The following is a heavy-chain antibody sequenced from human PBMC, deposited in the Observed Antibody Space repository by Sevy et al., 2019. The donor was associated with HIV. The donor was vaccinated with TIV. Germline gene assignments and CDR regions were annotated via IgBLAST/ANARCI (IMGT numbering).Heavy chain of an antibody. CDR2: ISSSFSI. Sequence: GGSLRLSCAASGFTFNVCEMNWVRQAPGKGLEWVSYISSSFSIYYADSVKGRFTISRDNAKNSLYLQMNSLRAEDSAVYYCTNYVHYWGQGTLVTVSS. CDR3: TNYVHY. CDR1: GFTFNVCE. J-gene: IGHJ4*02. V-gene: IGHV3-48*03.